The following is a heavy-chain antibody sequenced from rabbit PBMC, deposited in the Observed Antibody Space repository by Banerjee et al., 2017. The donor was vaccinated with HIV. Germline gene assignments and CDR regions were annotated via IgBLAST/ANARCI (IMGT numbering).Heavy chain of an antibody. J-gene: IGHJ4*01. Sequence: QSLEESGGDLVKPGASLTLTCTASGFSFSSGYCMCWVRQAPGKGLEWIACIYIGSGATYYASWAKGRFTISKTSSTTVTLQMTSLTAADTATYFCTRDFGSSGYYGDLWGQGTLVTVS. CDR1: GFSFSSGYC. CDR3: TRDFGSSGYYGDL. V-gene: IGHV1S40*01. D-gene: IGHD1-1*01. CDR2: IYIGSGAT.